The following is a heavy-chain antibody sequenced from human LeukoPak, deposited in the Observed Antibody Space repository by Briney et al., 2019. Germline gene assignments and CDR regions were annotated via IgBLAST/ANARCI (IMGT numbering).Heavy chain of an antibody. CDR3: ARVAVAGTIDY. D-gene: IGHD6-19*01. J-gene: IGHJ4*02. CDR2: IYYSGST. CDR1: GGSISSSSYY. Sequence: PSETLSLTCTVSGGSISSSSYYWGWIRQPPGKGLEWIGSIYYSGSTYYNPSLQSRVTISVDTSKNQFSLKLSSATAADTAVYYCARVAVAGTIDYWGQGTLVTVSS. V-gene: IGHV4-39*01.